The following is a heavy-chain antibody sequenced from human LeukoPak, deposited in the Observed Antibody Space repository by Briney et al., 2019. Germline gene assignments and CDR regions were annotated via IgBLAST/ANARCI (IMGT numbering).Heavy chain of an antibody. D-gene: IGHD3-22*01. Sequence: PGGSLRLSCAASGFTFSSYGMHWVRQAPGKGLEWVAFIRYDGSNKYYADSVKGRFTISRDNSKNTMYLQMSSLRAEDTAVYYCTRGGYYDRNAGDYWGQGTLVTVSS. CDR3: TRGGYYDRNAGDY. J-gene: IGHJ4*02. CDR1: GFTFSSYG. V-gene: IGHV3-30*02. CDR2: IRYDGSNK.